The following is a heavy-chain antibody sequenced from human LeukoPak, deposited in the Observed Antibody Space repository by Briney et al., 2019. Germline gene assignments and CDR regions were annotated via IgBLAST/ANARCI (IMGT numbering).Heavy chain of an antibody. Sequence: SETLSLTCTVSGASISSSDYYWGWIRHPPGKGLEWIGSIYYSGTTYYNPSLKSRVTISVDTSKNQFSLELASVTAADTAVYYCARPPLGGSLGGDYWGQGTLVTVSS. V-gene: IGHV4-39*01. CDR2: IYYSGTT. J-gene: IGHJ4*02. CDR1: GASISSSDYY. D-gene: IGHD3-10*01. CDR3: ARPPLGGSLGGDY.